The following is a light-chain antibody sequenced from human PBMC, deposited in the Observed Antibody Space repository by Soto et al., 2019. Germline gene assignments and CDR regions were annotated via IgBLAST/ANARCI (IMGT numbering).Light chain of an antibody. CDR1: EGIPIH. Sequence: VIMTQSPASLSLSPWETATLSCRASEGIPIHVAWYQQKPGQPPRLLIYGASTRATGVPARFSGSGSGTDYTLTISGLQSEDSAVYYCHRYNNWPHTFGQGTKVDNK. CDR2: GAS. CDR3: HRYNNWPHT. V-gene: IGKV3-15*01. J-gene: IGKJ2*01.